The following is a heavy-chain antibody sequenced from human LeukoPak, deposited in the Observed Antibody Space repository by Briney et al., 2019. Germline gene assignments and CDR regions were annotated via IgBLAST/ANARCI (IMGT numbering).Heavy chain of an antibody. J-gene: IGHJ4*02. CDR3: ARDPNGGYD. Sequence: SETLSLTCTFYGGSFSGWYWSWIRQSPGKGLEWIGEIHDGRGTNYNPSLESRVTMSLDTSKSLFFLRLTSVTAADTAVYYCARDPNGGYDWGQGTLVTVSP. CDR1: GGSFSGWY. D-gene: IGHD5-12*01. V-gene: IGHV4-34*01. CDR2: IHDGRGT.